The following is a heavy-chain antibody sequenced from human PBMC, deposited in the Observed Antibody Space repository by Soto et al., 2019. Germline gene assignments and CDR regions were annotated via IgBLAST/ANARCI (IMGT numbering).Heavy chain of an antibody. D-gene: IGHD1-1*01. CDR3: AIQLEGAGSYSYDI. Sequence: QLQLQESGPGLVKPSETLSLICTVSGGYISGYYWNWIRQPPGKGLEWIGFVYDSGTSYNASLTSRLTISIATSKTQFSLSLSSVTAADTAGYYCAIQLEGAGSYSYDIWGQGIMVTVSS. CDR2: VYDSGT. CDR1: GGYISGYY. V-gene: IGHV4-59*01. J-gene: IGHJ3*02.